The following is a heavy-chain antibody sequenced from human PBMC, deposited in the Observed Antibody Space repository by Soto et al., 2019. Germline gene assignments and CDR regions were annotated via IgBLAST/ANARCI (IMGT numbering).Heavy chain of an antibody. CDR2: ISTYNGNT. D-gene: IGHD6-6*01. CDR1: GYTFTTYA. V-gene: IGHV1-18*01. J-gene: IGHJ4*02. Sequence: QVQLVQSGAEVKKPGASVKVSCKASGYTFTTYAISWVRQAPGQGLEWMGRISTYNGNTKYAQKLQGRVTMTTDTSTSTAYMELRSLRSDDTAVYYCARDPPYSTSSQVFDSWGQGTLVTVSS. CDR3: ARDPPYSTSSQVFDS.